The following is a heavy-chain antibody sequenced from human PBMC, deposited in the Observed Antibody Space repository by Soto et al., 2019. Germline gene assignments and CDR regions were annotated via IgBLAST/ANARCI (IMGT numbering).Heavy chain of an antibody. V-gene: IGHV3-53*01. Sequence: GGSLSLSCAASGFTVSSSYICWVRLDPGKGREWLSVIYSGSSTYYAGSVKGRFTISRDNSKNTLYLQKNSLRAEDTAVYYCASTSGYSYGQIDYWGQGTLVTVSS. CDR1: GFTVSSSY. CDR2: IYSGSST. CDR3: ASTSGYSYGQIDY. J-gene: IGHJ4*02. D-gene: IGHD5-18*01.